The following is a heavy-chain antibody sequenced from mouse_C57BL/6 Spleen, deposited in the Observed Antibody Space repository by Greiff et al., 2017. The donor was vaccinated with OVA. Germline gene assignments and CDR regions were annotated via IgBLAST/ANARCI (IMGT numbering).Heavy chain of an antibody. D-gene: IGHD3-2*02. CDR1: GFTFSSYA. CDR2: ISDGGSYT. V-gene: IGHV5-4*01. Sequence: EVHLVESGGGLVKPGGSLKLSCAASGFTFSSYAMSWVRQTPEKRLEWVATISDGGSYTYYPDNVKGRFTISRDNAKNNLYLQMSHLKSEDTAMYYCARGASSGFAYWGQGTLVTVSA. J-gene: IGHJ3*01. CDR3: ARGASSGFAY.